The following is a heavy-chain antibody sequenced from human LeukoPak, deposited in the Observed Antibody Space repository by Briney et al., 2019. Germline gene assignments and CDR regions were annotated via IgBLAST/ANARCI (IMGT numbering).Heavy chain of an antibody. J-gene: IGHJ4*02. Sequence: GGSLRLSCAASGFTFATYGMHWVRLAPGKGLEWVAFIQNDEIDKFYADSVRGRFTVSRDNSKNTLYLQMDSLRPEDTAVYYCASLYSSGWHTLRGPYYFDYWGQGTLVTVSS. V-gene: IGHV3-30*02. CDR2: IQNDEIDK. CDR3: ASLYSSGWHTLRGPYYFDY. CDR1: GFTFATYG. D-gene: IGHD6-19*01.